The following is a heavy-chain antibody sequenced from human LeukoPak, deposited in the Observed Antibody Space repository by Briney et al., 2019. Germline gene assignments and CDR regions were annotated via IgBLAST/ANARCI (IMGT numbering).Heavy chain of an antibody. CDR2: IYTSGST. J-gene: IGHJ4*02. Sequence: SETLSLTCTVSGGSISSGSYYWSWIRQPAGKGLEWIGRIYTSGSTNYNPSLKSRVTISVDTSKNQFSLKLSSVTAADTAVYYCATSYRGPFDYWGQGTLVTVSS. CDR1: GGSISSGSYY. D-gene: IGHD4-11*01. CDR3: ATSYRGPFDY. V-gene: IGHV4-61*02.